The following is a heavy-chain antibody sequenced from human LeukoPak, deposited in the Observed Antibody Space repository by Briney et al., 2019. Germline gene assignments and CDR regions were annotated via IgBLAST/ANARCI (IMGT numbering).Heavy chain of an antibody. CDR2: ISSSSSYI. D-gene: IGHD6-19*01. J-gene: IGHJ4*02. CDR1: GFTFSSYS. CDR3: ARIGSGWYFDY. Sequence: GGSLRLSCAASGFTFSSYSMNWVRQAPGKGLEWVSSISSSSSYIYYADSVKGRFTISRDNAKNSLYLQMNSLRAEDTAVYYCARIGSGWYFDYWGQGTLVTVPS. V-gene: IGHV3-21*01.